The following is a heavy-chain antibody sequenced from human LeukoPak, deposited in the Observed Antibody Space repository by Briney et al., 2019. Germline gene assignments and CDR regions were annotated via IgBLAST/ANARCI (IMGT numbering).Heavy chain of an antibody. J-gene: IGHJ4*02. V-gene: IGHV3-23*01. CDR3: AKGITGTWIDY. D-gene: IGHD1-7*01. CDR1: GFTFSSYA. CDR2: INDVGGST. Sequence: GGSLRLSCAASGFTFSSYAMSWVRQAPGKGLEWVSAINDVGGSTYYADSVKGRFTISRDNSKNTLFLLMNGLRAEDAAVYYCAKGITGTWIDYWGQGTLVTVSS.